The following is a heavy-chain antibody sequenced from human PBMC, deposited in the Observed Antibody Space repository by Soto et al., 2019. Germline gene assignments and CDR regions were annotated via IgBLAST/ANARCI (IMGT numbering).Heavy chain of an antibody. V-gene: IGHV3-23*01. CDR1: GFTFSSYA. CDR2: ISGSGVST. J-gene: IGHJ6*02. CDR3: AKDELAVPEAYSYHGMDV. Sequence: GGSLRLSCAASGFTFSSYAMSWVRQAPGKGLEWVSAISGSGVSTYYADSVKGRFTISRDNSKNTLYLQMNNLRAEDTAVYYCAKDELAVPEAYSYHGMDVWGLGTTVTVSS. D-gene: IGHD6-19*01.